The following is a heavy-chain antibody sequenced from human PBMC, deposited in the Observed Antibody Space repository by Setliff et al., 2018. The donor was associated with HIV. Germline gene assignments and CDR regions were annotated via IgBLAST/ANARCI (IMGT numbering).Heavy chain of an antibody. CDR1: GYDFRRYG. CDR2: ISPNSGGT. D-gene: IGHD3-9*01. CDR3: AGSILTGYYTFGADY. V-gene: IGHV1-2*02. Sequence: ASVKVSCKTSGYDFRRYGIAWVRQAPGQGLEWMGWISPNSGGTTYAQKFQGRVTMTRDTSISTAYMEVSRLRSDDTAVYYCAGSILTGYYTFGADYWGQGTLVTVSS. J-gene: IGHJ4*02.